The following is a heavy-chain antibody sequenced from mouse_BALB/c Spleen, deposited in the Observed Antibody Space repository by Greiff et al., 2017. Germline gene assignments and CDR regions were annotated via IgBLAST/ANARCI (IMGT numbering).Heavy chain of an antibody. CDR1: GYTFTSYV. Sequence: EVQLQESGPELVKPGASVKMSCKASGYTFTSYVMHWVKQKPGQGLEWIGYINPYNDGTKYNEKFKGKATLTSDKSSSTAYMELSSLTSEDSAVYYCADGNSYYAMDYWGQGTSVTVSS. J-gene: IGHJ4*01. CDR2: INPYNDGT. V-gene: IGHV1-14*01. CDR3: ADGNSYYAMDY. D-gene: IGHD2-1*01.